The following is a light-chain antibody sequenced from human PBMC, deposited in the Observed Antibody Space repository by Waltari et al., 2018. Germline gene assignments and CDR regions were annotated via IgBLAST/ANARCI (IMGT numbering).Light chain of an antibody. CDR2: WAS. V-gene: IGKV4-1*01. Sequence: IVMTQSPDFLAVSLGERATINCQSSQSLFSTSNSKTYLSWYQQKPGQPPKLLIYWASTRGSGVPDRFSGSGSGTDFTLTISSLQAEDVAVYYCHHYYIPPLTFGQGTRLEIK. J-gene: IGKJ5*01. CDR1: QSLFSTSNSKTY. CDR3: HHYYIPPLT.